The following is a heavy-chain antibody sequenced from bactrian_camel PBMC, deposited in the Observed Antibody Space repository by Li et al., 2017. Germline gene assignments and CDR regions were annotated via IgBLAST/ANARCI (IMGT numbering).Heavy chain of an antibody. CDR1: GTTYNARD. J-gene: IGHJ6*01. Sequence: HVQLVESGGGSVQAGGSLRLSCAYSGTTYNARDMAWYRQAPGKEREFVSLMDDYGTTTYADSVKGRFTISKDNAKKTAYLRMNSLKPDDTAMYYCALDSVAGTPLSPTAFVYYGQGTQVTVSS. CDR2: MDDYGTT. CDR3: ALDSVAGTPLSPTAFVY. D-gene: IGHD6*01. V-gene: IGHV3S53*01.